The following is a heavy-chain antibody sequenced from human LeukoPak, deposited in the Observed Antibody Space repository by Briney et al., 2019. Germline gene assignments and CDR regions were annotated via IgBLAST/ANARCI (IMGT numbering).Heavy chain of an antibody. D-gene: IGHD1-26*01. J-gene: IGHJ5*02. Sequence: PGGSLRLSCAASGFTFSDYYMNWIRQAPGKGLEWVSFISSSGSTIYYADSVKGRFTISRDNAKNLLYLQMNSLRIEDTAVYYCARDGVGATFSWFDPWGQGTLVTVSS. CDR2: ISSSGSTI. V-gene: IGHV3-11*04. CDR1: GFTFSDYY. CDR3: ARDGVGATFSWFDP.